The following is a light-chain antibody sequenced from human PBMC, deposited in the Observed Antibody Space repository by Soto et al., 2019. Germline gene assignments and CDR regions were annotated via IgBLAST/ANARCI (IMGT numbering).Light chain of an antibody. CDR2: AAS. J-gene: IGKJ1*01. CDR1: QSVSSSY. CDR3: QQYGSSPWT. V-gene: IGKV3-20*01. Sequence: ELVFTQSPGTPSLSPGERATPSCRASQSVSSSYLVWHQQKPGQAPRLLIYAASRRATGIPDRFSGSGSGTDFTLTISRLEPEDFAVYYCQQYGSSPWTFGQGTKVDIK.